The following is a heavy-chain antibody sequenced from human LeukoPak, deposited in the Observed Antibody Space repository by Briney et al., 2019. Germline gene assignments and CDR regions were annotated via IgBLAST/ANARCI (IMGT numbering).Heavy chain of an antibody. V-gene: IGHV4-34*01. D-gene: IGHD3-3*01. CDR2: INHSGST. Sequence: PSETLSLTCAVYGGSFSGYYWSWIRQPPGKGLEWIGEINHSGSTNYNPSLKSRVTISVDTSKNQFSLKLSSVTAADTAVYYCARHFLPAYYDFWSGYHDAFDIWGQGTMVTVSS. J-gene: IGHJ3*02. CDR3: ARHFLPAYYDFWSGYHDAFDI. CDR1: GGSFSGYY.